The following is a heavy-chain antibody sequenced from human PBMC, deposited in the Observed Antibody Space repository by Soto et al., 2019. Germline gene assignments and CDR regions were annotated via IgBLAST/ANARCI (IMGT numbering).Heavy chain of an antibody. CDR2: IYWGDDK. Sequence: GSGPTLVNPTQTLTLTCTFSGFSLTTTGVAVGWIRQPPGKALEWLALIYWGDDKRYSPSLKSRLTITKDTSKNQVVLTMTNMDPVDTATYYCAHYFYILVDDAFDIWGQGTMVTVSS. J-gene: IGHJ3*02. V-gene: IGHV2-5*02. D-gene: IGHD2-8*02. CDR3: AHYFYILVDDAFDI. CDR1: GFSLTTTGVA.